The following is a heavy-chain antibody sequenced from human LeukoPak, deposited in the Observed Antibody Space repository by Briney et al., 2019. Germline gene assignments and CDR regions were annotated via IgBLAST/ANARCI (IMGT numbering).Heavy chain of an antibody. Sequence: SVKVSCKASGGTFSSYAISWVRQAPGQGLEWMGGIIPIFGTANYAQKFQGRVTITADESTSTAYMELSSLRSEDTAVYYCAKDAKAHYDILTGSFDAFDIWGQGTMVTVSS. CDR1: GGTFSSYA. V-gene: IGHV1-69*13. J-gene: IGHJ3*02. D-gene: IGHD3-9*01. CDR3: AKDAKAHYDILTGSFDAFDI. CDR2: IIPIFGTA.